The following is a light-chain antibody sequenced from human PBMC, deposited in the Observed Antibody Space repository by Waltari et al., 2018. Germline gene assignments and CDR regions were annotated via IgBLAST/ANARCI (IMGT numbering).Light chain of an antibody. Sequence: QSVLTQPPSASGTPGQRVTISCSGSSSNIGSNPVNWYQQLPGPAPKLLIYGNNRRPSGVPDRFSGSKSGTSASLAISGLQSEDEADYYCATWDDSLNGPVFGGGTKLTVL. J-gene: IGLJ3*02. CDR1: SSNIGSNP. CDR2: GNN. CDR3: ATWDDSLNGPV. V-gene: IGLV1-44*01.